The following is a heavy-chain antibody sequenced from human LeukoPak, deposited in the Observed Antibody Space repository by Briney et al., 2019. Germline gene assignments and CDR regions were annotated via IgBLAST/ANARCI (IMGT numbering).Heavy chain of an antibody. CDR2: ISAYNGNT. D-gene: IGHD2-2*01. CDR3: ARARRCSSTSCYGNWFDP. J-gene: IGHJ5*02. V-gene: IGHV1-18*01. Sequence: GASVKLSCKASGYTFTSYGISWVRQAPGQGLEWMGWISAYNGNTNYAQKLQGRVTMTTDTSTSTAYMELRSLRSDDTAVYYCARARRCSSTSCYGNWFDPWGQGTLVTVSS. CDR1: GYTFTSYG.